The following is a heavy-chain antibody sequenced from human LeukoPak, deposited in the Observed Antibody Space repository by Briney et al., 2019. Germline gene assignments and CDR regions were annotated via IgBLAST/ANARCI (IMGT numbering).Heavy chain of an antibody. V-gene: IGHV3-20*04. D-gene: IGHD4-17*01. CDR3: TRDYGDYPYRYFFDY. CDR2: INWNGGRI. J-gene: IGHJ4*02. CDR1: GFTFTDFG. Sequence: PGGSLRLSCGPSGFTFTDFGISWIRQGPGKGLEWISSINWNGGRIGYADSVKGRFTVSRDNAKNSLYLQMNSLRAEDTAFYYCTRDYGDYPYRYFFDYWGQGNLVTVSS.